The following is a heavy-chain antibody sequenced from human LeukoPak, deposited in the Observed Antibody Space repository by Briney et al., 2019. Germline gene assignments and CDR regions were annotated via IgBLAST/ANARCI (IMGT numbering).Heavy chain of an antibody. CDR3: ARERDVAGNGY. D-gene: IGHD6-19*01. J-gene: IGHJ4*02. CDR1: GFTFSSYS. Sequence: GGSLRLSCAASGFTFSSYSMNWVRQAPGKGLEWFSSISSSSSYIYYADSVKGRFTISRDNAKNSLYLQMNSLRAEDTAVYYCARERDVAGNGYWGQGTLVTVSS. CDR2: ISSSSSYI. V-gene: IGHV3-21*01.